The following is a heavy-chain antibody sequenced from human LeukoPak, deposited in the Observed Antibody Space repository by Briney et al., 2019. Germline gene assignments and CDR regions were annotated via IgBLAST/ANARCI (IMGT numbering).Heavy chain of an antibody. D-gene: IGHD6-13*01. V-gene: IGHV3-48*03. Sequence: PGGSLRLSCVASGFTFSSYEMNWVRQAPGKGLEWVSYISSSGSTIYYADSVKGRFTISRDNAKNSLYLQMNSLRAEDTGVYYCARVLRYNRSWWVDYWGQGTLVTVSS. CDR3: ARVLRYNRSWWVDY. CDR2: ISSSGSTI. CDR1: GFTFSSYE. J-gene: IGHJ4*02.